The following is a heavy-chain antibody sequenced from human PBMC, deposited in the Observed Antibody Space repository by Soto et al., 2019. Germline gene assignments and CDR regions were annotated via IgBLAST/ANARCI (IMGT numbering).Heavy chain of an antibody. CDR2: IYWNDDQ. J-gene: IGHJ6*01. V-gene: IGHV2-5*01. CDR3: AGDTSGWRWFPGG. D-gene: IGHD3-10*01. Sequence: SGPTLVNPPQTLTLTCTFSGFSLNTGGVGVGWIRQPPGKALEWLALIYWNDDQRYSPSLKSRLTITKDTSRNQVVLTMTNMDPADTATYYGAGDTSGWRWFPGGRGRGTTVAVSS. CDR1: GFSLNTGGVG.